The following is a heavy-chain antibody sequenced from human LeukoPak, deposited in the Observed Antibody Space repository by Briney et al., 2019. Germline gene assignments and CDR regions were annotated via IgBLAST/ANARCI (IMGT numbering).Heavy chain of an antibody. D-gene: IGHD5-24*01. V-gene: IGHV1-2*02. CDR1: GYTLSDYY. J-gene: IGHJ4*02. Sequence: ASVKVSCKASGYTLSDYYMHWVRLAAGQGLEWMGWINPNNGDTNYAQKFQGRATMTRDTSISTAYMELSRLTSDDTAVYYCARGDPGDGYNKDPYWGQGTLVTVSS. CDR2: INPNNGDT. CDR3: ARGDPGDGYNKDPY.